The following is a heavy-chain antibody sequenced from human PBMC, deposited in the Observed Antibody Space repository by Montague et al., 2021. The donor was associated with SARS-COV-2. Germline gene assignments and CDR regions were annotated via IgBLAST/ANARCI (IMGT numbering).Heavy chain of an antibody. D-gene: IGHD2-21*01. CDR3: ASVVGFDFDY. Sequence: TLSLTCTVSGGSISSGSYYWSWIRQPAGKGLEWIGRIYTSGSTNYNPSHKSRVTISVDTSNNQFSLKLSSVTAADTPGYYCASVVGFDFDYWGQGTLVTVSS. CDR2: IYTSGST. CDR1: GGSISSGSYY. J-gene: IGHJ4*02. V-gene: IGHV4-61*02.